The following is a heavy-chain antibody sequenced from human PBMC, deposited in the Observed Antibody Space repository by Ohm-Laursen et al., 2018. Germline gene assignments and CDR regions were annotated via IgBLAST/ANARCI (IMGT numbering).Heavy chain of an antibody. D-gene: IGHD2-15*01. V-gene: IGHV1-2*02. CDR3: ARGYCSGGSCYDY. J-gene: IGHJ4*02. CDR1: GYTFTGYY. CDR2: INPNSGGT. Sequence: SVKVSCNASGYTFTGYYMHWVRRAPGQGLEWMGWINPNSGGTNYAQKFQGRVTMARDTSISTAYMELSRLRSDDTAVYYCARGYCSGGSCYDYWGQGTLVTVSS.